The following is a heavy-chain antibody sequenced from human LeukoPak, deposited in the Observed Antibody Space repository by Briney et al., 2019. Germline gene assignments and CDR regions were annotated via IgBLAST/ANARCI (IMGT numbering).Heavy chain of an antibody. V-gene: IGHV1-69-2*01. CDR1: GYTFTDYY. CDR2: VDPEDGET. J-gene: IGHJ5*02. Sequence: ASVKVSCKVSGYTFTDYYMYWVQQAPGKGLEWMGLVDPEDGETIYAEKFQGRVTITADTSTDTAYMELRSLRSDDTAVYYCARGKSPPRFDPWGQGTLVTVSS. CDR3: ARGKSPPRFDP.